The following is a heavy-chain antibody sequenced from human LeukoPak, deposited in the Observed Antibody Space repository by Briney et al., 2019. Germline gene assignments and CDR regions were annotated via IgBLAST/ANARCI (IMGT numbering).Heavy chain of an antibody. D-gene: IGHD2-2*01. J-gene: IGHJ5*02. CDR3: AKEIVVVPAPDP. CDR2: IRFVGSNK. V-gene: IGHV3-30*02. CDR1: GFTFSSYG. Sequence: PGGSLRLSCAASGFTFSSYGVHCVRQAPAKGLAWVAFIRFVGSNKYYADSVKDRFTLYRDHSKNTLYLQMNSLRAEDTAVYYCAKEIVVVPAPDPWGQGTLVTVSS.